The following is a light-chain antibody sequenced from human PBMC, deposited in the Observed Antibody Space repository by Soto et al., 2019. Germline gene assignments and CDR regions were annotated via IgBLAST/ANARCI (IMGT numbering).Light chain of an antibody. Sequence: DIQMSQSPSSLSASIGDRITITCRASQGISTYLAWYQQKPGQVPRLLIYAASSLQSGVRSRFSGSGSGTDFTFTISSLQPEDVATYYCQKYNNDPFTFGPGTKVDLK. V-gene: IGKV1-27*01. J-gene: IGKJ3*01. CDR2: AAS. CDR1: QGISTY. CDR3: QKYNNDPFT.